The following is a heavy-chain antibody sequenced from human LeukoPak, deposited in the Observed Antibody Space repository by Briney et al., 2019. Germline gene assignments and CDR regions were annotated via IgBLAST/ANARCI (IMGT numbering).Heavy chain of an antibody. CDR1: GFTFNEYA. CDR2: IRNKGSGGTI. D-gene: IGHD3-3*01. Sequence: GGSLRLSCTASGFTFNEYAMSWFRQAPGKGLEWVGFIRNKGSGGTIEYAASVKGRFTLSRDDSKSIVSLQMNSLQSEDTAVYYCVKGRTRADSWGQGTLVTVSS. J-gene: IGHJ4*02. V-gene: IGHV3-49*03. CDR3: VKGRTRADS.